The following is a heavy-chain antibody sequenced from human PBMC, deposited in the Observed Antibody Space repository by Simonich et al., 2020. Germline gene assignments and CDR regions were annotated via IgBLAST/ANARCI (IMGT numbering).Heavy chain of an antibody. J-gene: IGHJ3*02. CDR3: ASGIVGASGAFDI. Sequence: EVQLVESGGGLVKPGGCLRICCAASGFTFSSYSMNWVRQAPGKGLECVASFSSSSSYIYYADSVKGRFTISRDNAKNSLYLQMNSLRAEDTAVYYCASGIVGASGAFDIWGQGTMVTVSS. V-gene: IGHV3-21*01. CDR2: FSSSSSYI. CDR1: GFTFSSYS. D-gene: IGHD1-26*01.